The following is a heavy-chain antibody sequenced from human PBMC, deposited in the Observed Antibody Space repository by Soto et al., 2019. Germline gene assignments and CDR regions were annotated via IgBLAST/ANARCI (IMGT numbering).Heavy chain of an antibody. CDR2: IIPIFGTA. J-gene: IGHJ6*02. D-gene: IGHD2-15*01. Sequence: QVQLVQSGAEVKKPGSSVKVSCKASGGTFSGYAISWVRQAPGQGLEWMGGIIPIFGTANYAQKFQGRVTITADEATSTAYMELSSLRSEDTAVYYCARDPVVVVAATLYYYYGMDVWGQGTTVTVSS. CDR1: GGTFSGYA. V-gene: IGHV1-69*12. CDR3: ARDPVVVVAATLYYYYGMDV.